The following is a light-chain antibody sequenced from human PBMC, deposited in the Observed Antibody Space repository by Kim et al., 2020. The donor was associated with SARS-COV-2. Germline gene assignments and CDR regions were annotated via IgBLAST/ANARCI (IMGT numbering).Light chain of an antibody. J-gene: IGKJ1*01. CDR1: QSLSSW. CDR3: QQYSDAPWT. V-gene: IGKV1-5*03. CDR2: KAS. Sequence: DIQMTQSPSTLSASVGDRVTITCRASQSLSSWLAWYQQKPGKAPNLLIYKASTLESGVPSRFSGSGSGTEFALTISGLQPDDFATYYCQQYSDAPWTFGQGTKVDIK.